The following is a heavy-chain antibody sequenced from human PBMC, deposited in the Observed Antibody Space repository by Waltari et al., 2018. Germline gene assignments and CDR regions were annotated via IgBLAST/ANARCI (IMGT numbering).Heavy chain of an antibody. J-gene: IGHJ5*02. CDR1: GYSISSGYY. D-gene: IGHD6-13*01. Sequence: QVQLQESGPGLVKPSETLSLTCTVSGYSISSGYYWGWIRQPPGKGLEWIGSIYHSGSTYSNPSLKSRVTISVDTSKNQFSLKLSSVTAADTAVYYCARGGVAADWFDPWGQGTLVTVSS. CDR3: ARGGVAADWFDP. V-gene: IGHV4-38-2*02. CDR2: IYHSGST.